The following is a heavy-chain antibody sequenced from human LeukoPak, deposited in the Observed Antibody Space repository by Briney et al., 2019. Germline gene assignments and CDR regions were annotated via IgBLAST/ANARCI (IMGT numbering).Heavy chain of an antibody. CDR2: IKQDGSEK. V-gene: IGHV3-7*01. CDR1: GFTFSSYW. Sequence: GGSLRLSCAASGFTFSSYWMSWVRQAPGKGLEWVANIKQDGSEKYYVDSVKGRFTISRDNAKNSLYLQMNSLRAEDRAVYYCARDATAHYYYGMDVWGQGTTVTVSS. CDR3: ARDATAHYYYGMDV. J-gene: IGHJ6*02. D-gene: IGHD2-21*02.